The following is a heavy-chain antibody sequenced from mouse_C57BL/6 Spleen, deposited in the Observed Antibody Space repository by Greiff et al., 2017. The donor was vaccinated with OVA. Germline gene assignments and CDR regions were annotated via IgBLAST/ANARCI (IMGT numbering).Heavy chain of an antibody. D-gene: IGHD1-1*01. V-gene: IGHV1-81*01. Sequence: VQLQESGAELARPGASVKLSCKASGYTFTSYGISWVKQRTGQGLEWIGEIYPRSGNTYYNEKFKGKATLTADKSSSTAYMELRSLTSEDSAVDFCARHYGSSALWYFDVWGTGTTVTVSS. CDR3: ARHYGSSALWYFDV. CDR2: IYPRSGNT. J-gene: IGHJ1*03. CDR1: GYTFTSYG.